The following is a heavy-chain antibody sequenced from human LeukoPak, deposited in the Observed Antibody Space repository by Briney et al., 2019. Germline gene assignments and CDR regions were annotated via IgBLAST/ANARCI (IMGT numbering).Heavy chain of an antibody. CDR1: GFTFSTYW. Sequence: GGSLRLSCAASGFTFSTYWMNWVRQAPNKGLEWVANIKADGDEKHYVHSVRGRFTISRDNATNQVFLQMNSLRVDDTAVYYCARGYCDRTDRYGAPDWWGQGTLVTVSS. V-gene: IGHV3-7*04. CDR3: ARGYCDRTDRYGAPDW. CDR2: IKADGDEK. D-gene: IGHD2/OR15-2a*01. J-gene: IGHJ1*01.